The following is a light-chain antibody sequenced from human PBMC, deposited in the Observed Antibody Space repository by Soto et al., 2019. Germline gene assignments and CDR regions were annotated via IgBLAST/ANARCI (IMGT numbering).Light chain of an antibody. V-gene: IGKV3-11*01. Sequence: EIVLTQSPATVSLSPGERATLSCRASQTVSRHLAWYQQKPGQAPRLLIYDISNRDTGIPARFSGSGSGTDFTLTISSLEPEDSAVYYCQQRSHWHRNTFGQGTKLEIK. J-gene: IGKJ2*01. CDR1: QTVSRH. CDR3: QQRSHWHRNT. CDR2: DIS.